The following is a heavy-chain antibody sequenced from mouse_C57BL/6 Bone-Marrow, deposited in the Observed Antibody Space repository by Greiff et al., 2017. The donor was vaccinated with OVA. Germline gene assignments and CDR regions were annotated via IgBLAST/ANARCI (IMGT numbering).Heavy chain of an antibody. CDR3: AREGYDYVCY. CDR2: IYPGSGNT. V-gene: IGHV1-76*01. D-gene: IGHD2-4*01. CDR1: GYTFTDYY. J-gene: IGHJ2*01. Sequence: VKLMESGAELVRPGASVKLSCKASGYTFTDYYINWVKQRPGQGLEWIARIYPGSGNTYYNEKFKGKATLTAEKSSSTAYMQLSSLTSEDSAVYFCAREGYDYVCYWGQGTTLTVSS.